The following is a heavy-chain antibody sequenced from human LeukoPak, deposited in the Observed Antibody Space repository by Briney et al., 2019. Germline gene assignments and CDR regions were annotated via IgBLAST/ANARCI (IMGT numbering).Heavy chain of an antibody. Sequence: GGSLRLSCAVSGLTFDDYGMSWVHQAPGKGLEWVSGINWNGGSIGYADSVKGRFTISRDNVKNSLYLQMNSLRAEDTALYYCARGRSTFDYWCQGTLVTVSS. CDR1: GLTFDDYG. CDR2: INWNGGSI. D-gene: IGHD2-2*01. CDR3: ARGRSTFDY. V-gene: IGHV3-20*04. J-gene: IGHJ4*02.